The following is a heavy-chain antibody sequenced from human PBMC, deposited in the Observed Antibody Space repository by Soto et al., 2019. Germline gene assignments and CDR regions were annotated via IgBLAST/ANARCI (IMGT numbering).Heavy chain of an antibody. CDR3: ARDPGNRDGYNAYFDH. V-gene: IGHV1-18*01. D-gene: IGHD5-12*01. J-gene: IGHJ4*02. Sequence: EASVKVSCKASGYTFTNFGISWVRQAPGQGLEWMEWISAYNGNTNYAQNFQGRVTITADESTSTAYMELSSLRSEDTAVYYCARDPGNRDGYNAYFDHWGQGTLVTVSS. CDR1: GYTFTNFG. CDR2: ISAYNGNT.